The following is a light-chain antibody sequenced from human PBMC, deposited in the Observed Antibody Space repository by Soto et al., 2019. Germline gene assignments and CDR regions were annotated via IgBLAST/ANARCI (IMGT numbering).Light chain of an antibody. CDR2: DVS. CDR3: CSYAGSYTGV. CDR1: SSDVGGYNY. Sequence: QSALTQPRSVSGSPGQSVTISCTGTSSDVGGYNYVSWYQQHPGKAPKFMIYDVSKRPSGVPDRFSGSKSGNTASLTISGLQAEDEADDYCCSYAGSYTGVFGGGTQLTVL. J-gene: IGLJ2*01. V-gene: IGLV2-11*01.